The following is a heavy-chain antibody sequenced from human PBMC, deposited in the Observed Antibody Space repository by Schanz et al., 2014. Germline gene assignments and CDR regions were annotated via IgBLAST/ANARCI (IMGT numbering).Heavy chain of an antibody. CDR3: VRDILHRVYDSGSP. Sequence: EVQLVESGGGLVQPGKSLRLSCAASGFTFSSYAMSWVRQAPGKGLEWVSAISGGGGTTYYADSVKGRFTISRDNSKNTLYLQMNSLRAEDTAVYYCVRDILHRVYDSGSPWGQGTLVTVSS. J-gene: IGHJ5*02. V-gene: IGHV3-23*04. CDR1: GFTFSSYA. CDR2: ISGGGGTT. D-gene: IGHD3-10*01.